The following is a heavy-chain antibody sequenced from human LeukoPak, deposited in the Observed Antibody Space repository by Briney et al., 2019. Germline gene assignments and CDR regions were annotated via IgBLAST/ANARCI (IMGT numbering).Heavy chain of an antibody. CDR2: IYHSGST. V-gene: IGHV4-39*07. CDR3: ARGSTRDKFDP. Sequence: SETLSLTCTVSGGSISSSSYYWGWIRQPPGKGLEWIGSIYHSGSTYYNPSLKSRVTISVDRSKNQFSLKLSSVTAADTAVYYCARGSTRDKFDPWGQGTLVTVSS. CDR1: GGSISSSSYY. D-gene: IGHD2-15*01. J-gene: IGHJ5*02.